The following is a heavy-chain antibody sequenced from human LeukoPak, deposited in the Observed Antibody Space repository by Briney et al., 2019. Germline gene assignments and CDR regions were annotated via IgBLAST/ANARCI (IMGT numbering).Heavy chain of an antibody. CDR1: GYTFTSYG. Sequence: GASVKVSCKASGYTFTSYGISWVRQAPGQGLEWMGWISAYNGNTHYAQKLQGRVTMTTDPSTSTVYMELRSLRSDDTAVYYCARGSPPRRNYDSRGYYSYYFDYWGQGTLVTVSS. CDR2: ISAYNGNT. V-gene: IGHV1-18*01. J-gene: IGHJ4*02. CDR3: ARGSPPRRNYDSRGYYSYYFDY. D-gene: IGHD3-22*01.